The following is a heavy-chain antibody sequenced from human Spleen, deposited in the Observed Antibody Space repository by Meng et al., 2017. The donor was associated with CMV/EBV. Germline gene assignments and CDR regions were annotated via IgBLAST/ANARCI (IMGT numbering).Heavy chain of an antibody. CDR2: INPRGGIT. CDR3: ARDFRGVGELHY. Sequence: KASGYPFTTYYMHWVRQAPGQRLEWMGIINPRGGITDYAQKFQGRVTLTTDTSTSTVYMELRSLRSEDTALYYCARDFRGVGELHYWGQGTLVTVSS. D-gene: IGHD1-26*01. J-gene: IGHJ4*02. CDR1: GYPFTTYY. V-gene: IGHV1-46*01.